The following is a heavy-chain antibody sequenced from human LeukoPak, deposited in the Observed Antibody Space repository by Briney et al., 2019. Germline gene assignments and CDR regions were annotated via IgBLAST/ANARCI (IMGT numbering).Heavy chain of an antibody. J-gene: IGHJ4*02. D-gene: IGHD5/OR15-5a*01. CDR2: IGYDGSNE. V-gene: IGHV3-30*02. CDR3: AKDRWIVSNYFDY. CDR1: GFSFSSYA. Sequence: PGGSLRLSCAASGFSFSSYAMHWVRQAPGKGLEWVALIGYDGSNEAYAHSVRGRFTISRDNSKSTLYLQMNSLRAEDTAVYYCAKDRWIVSNYFDYWGQGTLVTVSS.